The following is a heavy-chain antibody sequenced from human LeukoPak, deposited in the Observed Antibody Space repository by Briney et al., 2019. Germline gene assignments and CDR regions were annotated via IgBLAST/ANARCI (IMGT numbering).Heavy chain of an antibody. CDR3: ARRATTERGHSYGLDY. V-gene: IGHV3-21*01. J-gene: IGHJ4*02. CDR1: GFTFSSYA. Sequence: PGGPLRLSCAASGFTFSSYAMHWVRQAPGKGLEWVSSIGSSNSYIYYADSMTGRFTISRDNAKNSLYLQMNSLRAEDTAMYYCARRATTERGHSYGLDYWGQGTLVTVSS. D-gene: IGHD5-18*01. CDR2: IGSSNSYI.